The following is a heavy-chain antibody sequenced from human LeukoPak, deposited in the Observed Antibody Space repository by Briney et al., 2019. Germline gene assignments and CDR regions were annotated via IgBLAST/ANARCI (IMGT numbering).Heavy chain of an antibody. CDR2: ISWNSGSI. J-gene: IGHJ4*02. CDR3: AKAPRGNDDYFDY. Sequence: PGRSLRLTCAASGFTFDDYGMHWVRHAPGKGLEWVSGISWNSGSIGYADSVEGRFTISRDNAKNSLYLQMNSLRAEDTALYSCAKAPRGNDDYFDYWGQGTLVTVSS. CDR1: GFTFDDYG. V-gene: IGHV3-9*01. D-gene: IGHD3-16*01.